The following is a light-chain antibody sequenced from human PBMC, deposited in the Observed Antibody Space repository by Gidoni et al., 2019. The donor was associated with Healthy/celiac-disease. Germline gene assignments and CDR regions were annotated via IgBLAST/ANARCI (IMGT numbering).Light chain of an antibody. CDR3: QQYNNWPPWT. V-gene: IGKV3-15*01. J-gene: IGKJ1*01. Sequence: ELVMTQSPATLSVSPGERATLSCRASQSVSSNLAWYQQKPGQAPRLLIYGASTRATCIPARFSGSGAGTEFTLTISSLQSEDFAVYYCQQYNNWPPWTFGQXTKVEIK. CDR1: QSVSSN. CDR2: GAS.